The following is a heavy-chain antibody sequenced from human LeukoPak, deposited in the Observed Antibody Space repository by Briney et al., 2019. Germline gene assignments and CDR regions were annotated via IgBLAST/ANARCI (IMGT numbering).Heavy chain of an antibody. J-gene: IGHJ6*03. CDR1: GDSLSSGGYS. CDR3: ARSRRLVGVTDYYYYMDV. D-gene: IGHD1-26*01. V-gene: IGHV4-30-4*07. CDR2: IRYSGST. Sequence: TLSLTCEVSGDSLSSGGYSWSWIRQPPGKGLEWIGYIRYSGSTYYNPSLKSRLTMSVEASKTQFSLRLSSVTAADTAVYYCARSRRLVGVTDYYYYMDVWGKGTTVTVSS.